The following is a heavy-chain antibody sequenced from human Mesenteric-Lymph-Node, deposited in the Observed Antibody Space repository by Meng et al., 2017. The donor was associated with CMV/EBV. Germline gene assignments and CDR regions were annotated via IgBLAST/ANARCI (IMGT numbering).Heavy chain of an antibody. D-gene: IGHD3-22*01. CDR3: ARGAIGAYYDNSGFYDSSIDF. CDR1: GYTFTSYD. J-gene: IGHJ4*02. V-gene: IGHV1-8*01. CDR2: MNPNSGNT. Sequence: ASVKVSCKASGYTFTSYDINWVRQATGQGLEWMGWMNPNSGNTGYAQKFQGRVTITTDESTSSAYLVLSSLRSDDTAVYYCARGAIGAYYDNSGFYDSSIDFWGQGTLVTVSS.